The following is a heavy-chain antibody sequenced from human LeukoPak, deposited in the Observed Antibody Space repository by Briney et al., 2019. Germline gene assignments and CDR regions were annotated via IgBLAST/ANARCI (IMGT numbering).Heavy chain of an antibody. V-gene: IGHV3-74*01. CDR3: AKVTPGRSVYFDY. Sequence: GGSLRLSCAASGFTFSSYWMHWVRQAPGKGLVWVSRINSDGSSTSYADSVKGRFTISRDNAKNSLYLQMNSLRAEDTALYYCAKVTPGRSVYFDYWGQGTLVTVSS. J-gene: IGHJ4*02. CDR2: INSDGSST. CDR1: GFTFSSYW. D-gene: IGHD2-15*01.